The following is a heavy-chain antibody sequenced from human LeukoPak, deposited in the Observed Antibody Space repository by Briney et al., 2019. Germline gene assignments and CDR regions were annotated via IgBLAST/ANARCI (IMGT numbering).Heavy chain of an antibody. D-gene: IGHD1-26*01. CDR2: ITSFNGNT. V-gene: IGHV1-45*02. CDR1: GYTFTYRY. CDR3: ARDGHSGSYYGY. Sequence: ASVKVSCKASGYTFTYRYLHWVRQAPGQALEWMGWITSFNGNTNYAQKFQDRVTITRDRSMSTAYMELSSLKSEDTAMYYCARDGHSGSYYGYWGQGTLVTVSS. J-gene: IGHJ4*02.